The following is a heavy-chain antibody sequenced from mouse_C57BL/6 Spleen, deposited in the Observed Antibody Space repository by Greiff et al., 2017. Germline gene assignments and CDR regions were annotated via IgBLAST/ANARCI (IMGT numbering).Heavy chain of an antibody. CDR3: VRDGYYEDWYFDV. J-gene: IGHJ1*03. V-gene: IGHV10-3*01. Sequence: DVKLVESGGGLVQPTGSLKLSCAASGFTFNTYAMNWVRKAQGQGLEWVARISSKSSNYATYYADSVKDRFTISSGDSQSMLYLQMNNLKTEDTAMYYCVRDGYYEDWYFDVWGTGTTVTVSS. CDR2: ISSKSSNYAT. D-gene: IGHD2-3*01. CDR1: GFTFNTYA.